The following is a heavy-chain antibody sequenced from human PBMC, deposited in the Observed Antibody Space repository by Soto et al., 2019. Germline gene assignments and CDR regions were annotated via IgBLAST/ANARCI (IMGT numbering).Heavy chain of an antibody. CDR2: INHSGST. V-gene: IGHV4-34*01. CDR1: GGSFSGYY. D-gene: IGHD3-22*01. J-gene: IGHJ4*02. CDR3: ARVDTPFYYDSSGYSSLDY. Sequence: PSETLSLTCAVYGGSFSGYYWSWIRQPPGKGLEWIGEINHSGSTNYNPSLKSRVTISVDTSKNQFSLKLSSVTAADTAVYYCARVDTPFYYDSSGYSSLDYWGQGTQVTV.